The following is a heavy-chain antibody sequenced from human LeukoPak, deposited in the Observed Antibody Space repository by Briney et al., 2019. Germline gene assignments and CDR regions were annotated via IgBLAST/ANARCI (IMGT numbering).Heavy chain of an antibody. D-gene: IGHD1-26*01. CDR3: ARAALNSGSSSFDY. Sequence: ASVRVSSKASGYTFTVYYMHWVRQAPGQGLEWMGRINPNSGGTNYAQKFQGRVTMTRDTTISTAYMELSRLRSDDTAVYYCARAALNSGSSSFDYWGQGTLVTVSS. CDR2: INPNSGGT. V-gene: IGHV1-2*06. CDR1: GYTFTVYY. J-gene: IGHJ4*02.